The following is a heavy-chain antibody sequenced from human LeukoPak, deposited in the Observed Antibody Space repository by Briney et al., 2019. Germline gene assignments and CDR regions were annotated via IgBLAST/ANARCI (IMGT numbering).Heavy chain of an antibody. D-gene: IGHD5-18*01. V-gene: IGHV1-18*01. CDR1: GYTFTNYG. J-gene: IGHJ4*02. CDR2: IRVSDGDT. CDR3: ARSGFSFGYHYFDL. Sequence: ASVKVSCKASGYTFTNYGFHWVRQAPGQGPEWMGWIRVSDGDTKYAQKFQGRVTLTRDTSADTGYMDLWSLRSDDTAVYFCARSGFSFGYHYFDLWGRGTLVTVSS.